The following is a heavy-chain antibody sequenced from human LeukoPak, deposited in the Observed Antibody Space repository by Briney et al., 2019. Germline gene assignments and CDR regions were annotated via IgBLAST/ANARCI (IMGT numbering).Heavy chain of an antibody. V-gene: IGHV1-2*02. CDR2: INPNSGGT. D-gene: IGHD1-26*01. CDR3: ARAVVRMRATGEYYFDY. J-gene: IGHJ4*02. Sequence: ASVKVSCKASGYTFTGYYMHWVRQAPGQGLEWMGWINPNSGGTNYAQKFQGRVTMTRDTSISTAYMELSRLRSDDTAVYYCARAVVRMRATGEYYFDYRGQGTLVTVSS. CDR1: GYTFTGYY.